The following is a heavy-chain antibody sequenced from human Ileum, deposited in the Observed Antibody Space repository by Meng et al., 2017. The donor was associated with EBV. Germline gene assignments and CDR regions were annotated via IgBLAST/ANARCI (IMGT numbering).Heavy chain of an antibody. CDR2: VYHRGDP. CDR1: GDLIRSDIW. D-gene: IGHD1-7*01. Sequence: QVWCPGLMNPQGTVFLTGTFSGDLIRSDIWWSWVRQPPGKGLEWIGEVYHRGDPKYNPSLKSRVDISVDKSKNQFYLSLFSVTAVDMAVYYCGRDQGRELINHWGQGTLVTVS. V-gene: IGHV4-4*03. CDR3: GRDQGRELINH. J-gene: IGHJ5*02.